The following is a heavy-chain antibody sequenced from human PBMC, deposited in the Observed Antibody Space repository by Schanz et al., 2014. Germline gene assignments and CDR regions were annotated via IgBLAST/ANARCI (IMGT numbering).Heavy chain of an antibody. D-gene: IGHD3-22*01. CDR1: GITFSSHS. V-gene: IGHV3-48*01. J-gene: IGHJ4*02. CDR3: ARPPHDSSGYYPFDY. CDR2: ITYNGGTI. Sequence: EVQLVESGGGLVQPGGSLRLSCAASGITFSSHSFNWVRQAPGKGLEWISYITYNGGTIYYADSVKGRFTISSDNSKSTLYLQMSSLRAEDTAVYYCARPPHDSSGYYPFDYWGQGTLVTVSS.